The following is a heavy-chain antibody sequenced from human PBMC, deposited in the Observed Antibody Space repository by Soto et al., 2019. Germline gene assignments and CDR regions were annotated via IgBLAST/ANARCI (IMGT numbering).Heavy chain of an antibody. Sequence: QVQLVQSGAEVKKPGASVKVSCKASGYTFTSYDINWVRQATGQGLEWMGWMNPTSGNTGYAQKFQGRVTMTRNTSIRTACMDLSSLRSEDTAVYYFARSTIDYGARHWCQGTLVTVSS. D-gene: IGHD4-17*01. CDR1: GYTFTSYD. CDR3: ARSTIDYGARH. CDR2: MNPTSGNT. J-gene: IGHJ4*02. V-gene: IGHV1-8*01.